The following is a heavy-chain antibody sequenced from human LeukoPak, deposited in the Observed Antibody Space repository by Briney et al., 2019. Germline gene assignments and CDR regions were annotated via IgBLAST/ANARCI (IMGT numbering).Heavy chain of an antibody. CDR1: GGTFSSYA. CDR2: FIPIFGTA. J-gene: IGHJ5*02. Sequence: SVKVSCKASGGTFSSYAISWVRQAPGQGLEWMGGFIPIFGTANYAQKFQGRVTITTDESTSTAYMELSSLRSEDTAVYYCARDMGIAAAGRAFDPCGQGTLVTVSS. D-gene: IGHD6-13*01. V-gene: IGHV1-69*05. CDR3: ARDMGIAAAGRAFDP.